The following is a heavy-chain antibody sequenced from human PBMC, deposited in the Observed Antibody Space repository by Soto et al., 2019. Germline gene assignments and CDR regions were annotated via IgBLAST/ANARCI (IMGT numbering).Heavy chain of an antibody. D-gene: IGHD2-2*01. CDR1: GFTFSSYA. V-gene: IGHV3-23*01. CDR2: ISGSGGST. J-gene: IGHJ4*02. Sequence: VQLLESGGGLVQPGGSLRLSCAASGFTFSSYAMSWVRQAPGKGLEWVSAISGSGGSTYYADSVKGRFTISRDNSKNTLNLQMNSLRAEDTAVYYCAKDPIVVVPAAPIHNTVRRGISPHVDYWGQGTLVTVSS. CDR3: AKDPIVVVPAAPIHNTVRRGISPHVDY.